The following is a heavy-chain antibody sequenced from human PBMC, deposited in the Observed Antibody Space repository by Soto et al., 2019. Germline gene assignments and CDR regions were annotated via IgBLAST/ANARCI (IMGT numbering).Heavy chain of an antibody. CDR3: TRHAGVEGSGYYSN. CDR2: IYPGNTDI. V-gene: IGHV5-51*01. Sequence: GESLKISCKGSGYSFSNYWIGWVRRMPGKGLEWMGIIYPGNTDIRYSPSFQGQVTMSADRSISTAYLQWSSLKASDTAMYYCTRHAGVEGSGYYSNWGRGTMVTVSS. CDR1: GYSFSNYW. D-gene: IGHD3-22*01. J-gene: IGHJ4*02.